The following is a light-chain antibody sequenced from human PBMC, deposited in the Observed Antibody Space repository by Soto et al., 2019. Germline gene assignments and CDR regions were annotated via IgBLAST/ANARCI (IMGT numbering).Light chain of an antibody. CDR1: SSDVGGYNY. Sequence: QSALTQPASVSGSPGQSITISCTGTSSDVGGYNYVSWYQQHPGKAPKLMIYDVSNRPSGVSNRFSGSKSGNTASLTISGPQAEDEADYYCSSYTSSSTHYVFGTGTKVTVL. V-gene: IGLV2-14*01. J-gene: IGLJ1*01. CDR2: DVS. CDR3: SSYTSSSTHYV.